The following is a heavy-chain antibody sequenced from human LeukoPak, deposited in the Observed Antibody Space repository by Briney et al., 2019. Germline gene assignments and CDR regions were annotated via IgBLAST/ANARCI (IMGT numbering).Heavy chain of an antibody. CDR2: INPNSGGT. D-gene: IGHD2-2*01. Sequence: ASVKVSCKTSRYSSTDYYMHWVRQAPGQGLEWMGWINPNSGGTNYAQKFQGRVTMARDTSISTAYMELSRLRSDDTAVYYCARVAPYCSSTSCYEGVLGYWGQGTLVTVSS. CDR1: RYSSTDYY. J-gene: IGHJ4*02. CDR3: ARVAPYCSSTSCYEGVLGY. V-gene: IGHV1-2*02.